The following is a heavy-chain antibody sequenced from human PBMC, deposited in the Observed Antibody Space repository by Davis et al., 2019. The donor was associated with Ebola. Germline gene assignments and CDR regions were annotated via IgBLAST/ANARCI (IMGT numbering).Heavy chain of an antibody. CDR3: AREGERYTGYEEY. CDR1: GYTFTNYY. D-gene: IGHD5-12*01. J-gene: IGHJ4*02. V-gene: IGHV1-46*01. Sequence: ASVKVSCKASGYTFTNYYMHWVRQAPGQGLEWMGMINPNDGRTIYAQKFQGRVTITRDTSASTAYMELSSLRSEDTAVYFCAREGERYTGYEEYWGQGTRVTVSS. CDR2: INPNDGRT.